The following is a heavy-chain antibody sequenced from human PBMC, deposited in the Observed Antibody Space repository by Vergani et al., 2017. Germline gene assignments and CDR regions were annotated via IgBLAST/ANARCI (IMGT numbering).Heavy chain of an antibody. V-gene: IGHV3-66*02. J-gene: IGHJ3*02. CDR2: LYRGAFT. CDR1: GFTFGYYA. CDR3: ARDGHYSVLSGYYIGGGFDI. D-gene: IGHD3-3*01. Sequence: EVQLVESGGDLVQPGRSLRLSCTASGFTFGYYAMDWFRQAPGQGLEWVSILYRGAFTSYTDSVKGRFTVSRDISKNSLFLQMNSLRPEDTARYYCARDGHYSVLSGYYIGGGFDIWGQGTMVTVSS.